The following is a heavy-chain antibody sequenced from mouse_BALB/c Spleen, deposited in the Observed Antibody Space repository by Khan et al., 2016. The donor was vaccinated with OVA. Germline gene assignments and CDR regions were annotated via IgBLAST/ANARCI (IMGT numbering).Heavy chain of an antibody. CDR3: TGGGGGNRFAY. V-gene: IGHV1S137*01. CDR1: GYTFTDFT. CDR2: ISTYYGDA. J-gene: IGHJ3*01. Sequence: VQLQESGAELVRPGVSVKISCKGSGYTFTDFTMHWVKQSHAMSLEWIGVISTYYGDATYNQKFKDKATMTVDKSSSTAYMELARLTSEDSAIFYFTGGGGGNRFAYWGQGTLVTVSA.